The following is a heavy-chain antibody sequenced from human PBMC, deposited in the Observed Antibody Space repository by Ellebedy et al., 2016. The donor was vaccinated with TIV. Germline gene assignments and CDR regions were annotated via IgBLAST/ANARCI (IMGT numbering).Heavy chain of an antibody. CDR2: IQQEGTDK. CDR3: ARDQGWAVAGTTKFDC. V-gene: IGHV3-7*01. J-gene: IGHJ4*02. Sequence: GESLKISCAASGFTFSSYWMSWVRQAPGKGLEWVASIQQEGTDKRYVDSVKGRFTISSDHAKHSLYLQLGSLRAEDTALYYCARDQGWAVAGTTKFDCWGQGTLVTVSS. CDR1: GFTFSSYW. D-gene: IGHD6-19*01.